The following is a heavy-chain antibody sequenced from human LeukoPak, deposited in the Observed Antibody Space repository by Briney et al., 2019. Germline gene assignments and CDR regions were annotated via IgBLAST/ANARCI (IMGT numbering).Heavy chain of an antibody. J-gene: IGHJ5*02. CDR3: ARDGTSSGLAGWFDP. Sequence: KSSETLSLTCTVSGGSISSGSYYWSWIRQPAGKGLEWIGRIYTSGSTNYNPSLKSRVTISVDTSKNQFSLKLSSVTAADTAVYYCARDGTSSGLAGWFDPWGQGTLVTVSS. D-gene: IGHD3-22*01. CDR1: GGSISSGSYY. V-gene: IGHV4-61*02. CDR2: IYTSGST.